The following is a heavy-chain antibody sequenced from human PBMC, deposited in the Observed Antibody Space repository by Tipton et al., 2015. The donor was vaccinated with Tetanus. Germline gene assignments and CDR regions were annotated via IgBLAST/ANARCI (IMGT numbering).Heavy chain of an antibody. CDR3: AGRLGPLTGDQIWYFDL. J-gene: IGHJ2*01. CDR2: FYPGDSDT. CDR1: GYTFISYW. V-gene: IGHV5-51*01. Sequence: QLVQSGAEVKKAGESLKISCKGFGYTFISYWIGWVRQTPGKGLEWMGIFYPGDSDTRYSPSFQGQVTISVDRFISTAYLQWSSLKASDSAMYYCAGRLGPLTGDQIWYFDLWGRGTQVTVSS. D-gene: IGHD7-27*01.